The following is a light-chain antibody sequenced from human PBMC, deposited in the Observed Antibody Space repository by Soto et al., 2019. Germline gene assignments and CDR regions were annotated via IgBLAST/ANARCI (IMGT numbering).Light chain of an antibody. V-gene: IGKV3-11*01. Sequence: DIVLTQSPATLSLTPGQGASLSCRASKRVGGDLVWYQQHPGQAPRLLIYDASNRATGIPPRFSGSGSGAEFILAVTSLEPEDFPVYHCQQRTNGPGTCGQGTKVDIK. CDR2: DAS. CDR1: KRVGGD. CDR3: QQRTNGPGT. J-gene: IGKJ1*01.